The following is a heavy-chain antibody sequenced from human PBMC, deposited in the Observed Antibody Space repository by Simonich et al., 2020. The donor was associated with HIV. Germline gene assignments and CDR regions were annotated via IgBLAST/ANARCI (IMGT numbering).Heavy chain of an antibody. CDR1: GGSFSGYY. Sequence: QVQLQQWGAELLKPSETLSLTCAVYGGSFSGYYWSWIRQPPGKGLEWIGEISHVGRTNNNPSLKSRVTISVDTSKKQICLRLSSVTAADTALYYCARHRPSGNYLYEVDYFDFWGQGTLVTVSS. V-gene: IGHV4-34*01. CDR3: ARHRPSGNYLYEVDYFDF. J-gene: IGHJ4*02. CDR2: ISHVGRT. D-gene: IGHD1-26*01.